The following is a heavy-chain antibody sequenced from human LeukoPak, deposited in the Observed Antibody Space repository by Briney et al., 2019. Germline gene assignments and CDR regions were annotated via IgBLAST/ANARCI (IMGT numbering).Heavy chain of an antibody. Sequence: ASVKVSCKASGYTFTSYDINWVRQATGQGLEWMGCMNPNSGNTGYAQKFQGRVTMTRNTSISTAYMELSSLRSEDTAVYYCARARCGSGSWDCAFDIWGQGTMVTVSS. V-gene: IGHV1-8*01. CDR1: GYTFTSYD. J-gene: IGHJ3*02. CDR2: MNPNSGNT. D-gene: IGHD3-22*01. CDR3: ARARCGSGSWDCAFDI.